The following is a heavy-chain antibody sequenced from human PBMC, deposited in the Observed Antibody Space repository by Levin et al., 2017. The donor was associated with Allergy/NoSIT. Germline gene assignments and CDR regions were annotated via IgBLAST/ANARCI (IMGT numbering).Heavy chain of an antibody. Sequence: GASVKVSCRGSGYTLNTYGFSWVRQAPGQGLEWMGWISAYNGDTKYAQKFQGRLTMTTETSTKTVYMQLRSLRSDDTAVYYCARVGGLPRTGFDYWGQGTLVSVSS. J-gene: IGHJ4*02. CDR1: GYTLNTYG. V-gene: IGHV1-18*01. CDR3: ARVGGLPRTGFDY. D-gene: IGHD3/OR15-3a*01. CDR2: ISAYNGDT.